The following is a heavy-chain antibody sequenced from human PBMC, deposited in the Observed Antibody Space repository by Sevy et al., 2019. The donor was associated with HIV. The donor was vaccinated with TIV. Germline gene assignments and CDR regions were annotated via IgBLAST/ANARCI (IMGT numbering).Heavy chain of an antibody. J-gene: IGHJ4*02. V-gene: IGHV1-24*01. D-gene: IGHD5-12*01. CDR3: ATTKDYYEASGYPFDY. CDR2: FDPEDDEK. Sequence: ASVKVSCKVSGRTLTQLSIHWVRQAPGKGLEWMGTFDPEDDEKNYAQKFQGRVTLTEDTSTDTAYMELSRRRSEDTAVYYCATTKDYYEASGYPFDYWGQGTLVTVSS. CDR1: GRTLTQLS.